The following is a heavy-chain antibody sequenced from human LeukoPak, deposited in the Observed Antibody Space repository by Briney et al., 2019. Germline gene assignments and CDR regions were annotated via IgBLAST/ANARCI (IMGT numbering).Heavy chain of an antibody. CDR1: GYSISSGYY. Sequence: PSETLSLTCTVSGYSISSGYYWGWIRQPPGKGLEWIGSIYHSGSTYYNPSLKSRVTISVDTSKNQFSLKLSSVTAADTAVYYCASIYYYGSGHFDFWGQGTLVTVSS. V-gene: IGHV4-38-2*02. CDR2: IYHSGST. J-gene: IGHJ4*02. D-gene: IGHD3-10*01. CDR3: ASIYYYGSGHFDF.